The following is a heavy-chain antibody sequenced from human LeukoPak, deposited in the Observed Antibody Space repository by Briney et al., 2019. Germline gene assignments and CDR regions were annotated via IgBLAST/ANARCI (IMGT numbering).Heavy chain of an antibody. CDR1: GFTFSSYA. D-gene: IGHD6-19*01. Sequence: GGSLRLSCAASGFTFSSYAMSWVRQAPGKGLEWVSGISGSGGSTYYADSVKGRFTISRDNSKNTLYLQMNSLRAEDTAVYYCAKLPVSYSSGWSNFDYWGQGTLVTVSS. CDR3: AKLPVSYSSGWSNFDY. CDR2: ISGSGGST. V-gene: IGHV3-23*01. J-gene: IGHJ4*02.